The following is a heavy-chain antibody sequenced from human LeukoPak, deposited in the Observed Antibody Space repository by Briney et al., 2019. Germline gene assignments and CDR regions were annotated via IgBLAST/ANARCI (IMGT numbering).Heavy chain of an antibody. CDR1: GGSISSYY. CDR3: ARRVPSGSGSYDFDY. J-gene: IGHJ4*02. Sequence: SETLSLTCTVSGGSISSYYWSWIRQPPGKGLEWIGYIYYSGSTNYNPSLKSRVTISLDTSKNQFSLNLNSVTAADTAVYYCARRVPSGSGSYDFDYWGQGTLVTVSS. V-gene: IGHV4-59*08. CDR2: IYYSGST. D-gene: IGHD3-10*01.